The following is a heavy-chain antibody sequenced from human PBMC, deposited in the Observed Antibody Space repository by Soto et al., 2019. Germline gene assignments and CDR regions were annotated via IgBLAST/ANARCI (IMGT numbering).Heavy chain of an antibody. CDR1: GGRFISNW. Sequence: PVESLKISCQGFGGRFISNWVGWVRKMPGKGLEWMGIINPADSDIKYSPSFQGQVTISVDKSIGTAYLQWSSLKASDTAMYYCARHQRDDTSRKLDFWAQGTLVTVSS. V-gene: IGHV5-51*01. D-gene: IGHD3-22*01. CDR2: INPADSDI. CDR3: ARHQRDDTSRKLDF. J-gene: IGHJ4*02.